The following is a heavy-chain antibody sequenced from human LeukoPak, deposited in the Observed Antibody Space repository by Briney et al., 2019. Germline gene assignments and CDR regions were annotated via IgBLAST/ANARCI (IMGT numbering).Heavy chain of an antibody. J-gene: IGHJ4*02. CDR1: GGSISSSNFY. CDR3: AREYSGYTSRGLDY. V-gene: IGHV4-39*07. Sequence: SETLSLTCTVSGGSISSSNFYWGWIRQPPGKGLEWIGSIYYSGSTYYNPSLKSRVTISVDTSKNQFSLKLSSVTAADTAVYYCAREYSGYTSRGLDYWGQGTLVTVSS. CDR2: IYYSGST. D-gene: IGHD5-12*01.